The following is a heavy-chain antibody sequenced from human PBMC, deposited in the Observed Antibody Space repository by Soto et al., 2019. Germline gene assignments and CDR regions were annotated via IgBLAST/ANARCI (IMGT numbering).Heavy chain of an antibody. J-gene: IGHJ3*02. CDR3: ARVPHYGDYIRAFDI. D-gene: IGHD4-17*01. CDR2: INPSGGST. Sequence: ASVKVSCKASGYTFTSYYMHWVRHAPGQGLEWMGIINPSGGSTSYAQKFQGRVTMTRDTSTSTVYMELSSLRSEDTAVYYCARVPHYGDYIRAFDIWGQGTMVTVSS. V-gene: IGHV1-46*01. CDR1: GYTFTSYY.